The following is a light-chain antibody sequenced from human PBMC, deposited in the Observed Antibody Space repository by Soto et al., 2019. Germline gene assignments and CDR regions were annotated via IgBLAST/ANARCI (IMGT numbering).Light chain of an antibody. CDR3: QQYGSSPWT. Sequence: EIMLKQSPGTLSLSQGERATLSCRASQSVSSNYLGWYQQKPGQAPRLLIYAASSRATGIPDRFSGSGSGTDFTLTISRLEPEDFAVYFCQQYGSSPWTFGQGTKVDIK. CDR2: AAS. CDR1: QSVSSNY. J-gene: IGKJ1*01. V-gene: IGKV3-20*01.